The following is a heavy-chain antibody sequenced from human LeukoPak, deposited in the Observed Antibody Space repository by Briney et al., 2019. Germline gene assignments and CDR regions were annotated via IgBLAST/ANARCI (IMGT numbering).Heavy chain of an antibody. D-gene: IGHD2-2*01. J-gene: IGHJ5*02. V-gene: IGHV3-21*01. CDR1: GFTLSTYS. CDR3: ARDPSVVPTAVNWFDP. Sequence: PGGSLRLSCAASGFTLSTYSMNWVRQAPGKGLEWVSSVSGSSSYKYYSDSVKGRFIISRDDAKNSLYLQMNSLRAEDTGVYYCARDPSVVPTAVNWFDPWGQGTLVTVSP. CDR2: VSGSSSYK.